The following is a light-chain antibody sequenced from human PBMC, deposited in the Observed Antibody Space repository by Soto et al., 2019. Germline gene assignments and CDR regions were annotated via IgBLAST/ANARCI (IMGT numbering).Light chain of an antibody. V-gene: IGKV3-11*01. CDR1: QSVNNY. CDR2: DAS. Sequence: EIVMTQSPATLSVSPGERATLSCRASQSVNNYLHWYQQRPGQAPRLLIFDASNRATGIPPRFSGSGSATDFTLTISSLEPEDFAVYYCQHRSIWPVSFGQGTRLENK. J-gene: IGKJ5*01. CDR3: QHRSIWPVS.